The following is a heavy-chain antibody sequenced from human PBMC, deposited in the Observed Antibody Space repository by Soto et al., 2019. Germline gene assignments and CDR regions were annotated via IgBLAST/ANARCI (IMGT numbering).Heavy chain of an antibody. Sequence: EVQLVQSGAEVKKPGESLTISCKGSGSSFTDYWITWVRQMPGKGLEWMGRIDPSDSYTHYSPSFQGHVTISVDKSINTAYLRWSSLKASDSAKYYCARHGGGRIALTSFNGMDVWGQGTAVTVSS. V-gene: IGHV5-10-1*01. D-gene: IGHD6-13*01. CDR2: IDPSDSYT. J-gene: IGHJ6*02. CDR1: GSSFTDYW. CDR3: ARHGGGRIALTSFNGMDV.